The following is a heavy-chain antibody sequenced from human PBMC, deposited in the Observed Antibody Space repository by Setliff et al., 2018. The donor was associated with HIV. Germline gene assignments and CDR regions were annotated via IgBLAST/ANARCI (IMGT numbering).Heavy chain of an antibody. CDR2: LYVSGDT. CDR1: DDPISSYY. D-gene: IGHD2-15*01. J-gene: IGHJ6*03. Sequence: PSETLSLTCYVTDDPISSYYWSWVRQPAGKGLEWIGRLYVSGDTNYNPSLKSRVTMSLDTSKKHFSLNPKSVTAADTAVYYCALTGHRLLRGYMDVWGKGTTVTVSS. V-gene: IGHV4-4*07. CDR3: ALTGHRLLRGYMDV.